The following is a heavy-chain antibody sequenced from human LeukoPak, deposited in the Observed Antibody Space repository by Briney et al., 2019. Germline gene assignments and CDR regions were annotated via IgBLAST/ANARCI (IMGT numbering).Heavy chain of an antibody. V-gene: IGHV3-9*01. Sequence: GGSLRLSCAASGFTFDDYAMHWVRQAPGKGLERVSGISWNSGSIAYADSVKGRFTISRDNSKNTLYLQMNSLTAEDTAVYYCAKVRWDNSGWYYLDNWGQGTLVTVSS. CDR2: ISWNSGSI. CDR1: GFTFDDYA. CDR3: AKVRWDNSGWYYLDN. D-gene: IGHD6-19*01. J-gene: IGHJ4*02.